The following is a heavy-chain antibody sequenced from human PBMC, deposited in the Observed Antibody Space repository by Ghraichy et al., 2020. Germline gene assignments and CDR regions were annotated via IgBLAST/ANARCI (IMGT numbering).Heavy chain of an antibody. CDR2: ISAYNGNI. CDR3: ARVVGYPGAFDI. Sequence: ASVKVSCKASGYTFSSYGISWVRQAPGQGLEWMGWISAYNGNINYAQKLQGRVAMTTDTSTNTASMELRSLKSDDTALYFCARVVGYPGAFDIWGQGKMVTVSS. CDR1: GYTFSSYG. V-gene: IGHV1-18*04. D-gene: IGHD2-15*01. J-gene: IGHJ3*02.